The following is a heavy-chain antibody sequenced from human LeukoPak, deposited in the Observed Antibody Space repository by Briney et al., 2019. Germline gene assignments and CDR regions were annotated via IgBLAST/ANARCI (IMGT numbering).Heavy chain of an antibody. Sequence: PGRSLRLSCAASGFTFSSYSMNWVRQAPGKGLEWVLHISTSGNIIHYADSVKGRFTISRDNAKNSLYLQMDSLRAEDTALYFCARDATTEIGTVYMDVWGKGTTVTISS. V-gene: IGHV3-48*04. CDR2: ISTSGNII. D-gene: IGHD1-1*01. CDR1: GFTFSSYS. CDR3: ARDATTEIGTVYMDV. J-gene: IGHJ6*03.